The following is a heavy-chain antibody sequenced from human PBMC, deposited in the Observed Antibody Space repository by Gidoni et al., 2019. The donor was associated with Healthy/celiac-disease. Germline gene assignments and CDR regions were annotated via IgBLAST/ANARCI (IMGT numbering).Heavy chain of an antibody. CDR3: AKDMVRGVITSDY. J-gene: IGHJ4*02. CDR2: LSCSGGSK. Sequence: VQLLESGGGLVQPGGSLRRSCAATGLTFSSYAMCWVRQAPGKGLERLLALSCSGGSKSYADSVKGRFTISRDNSKNTLYLQMNSLRAEDTAVYYCAKDMVRGVITSDYWGQGTLVTVSS. V-gene: IGHV3-23*01. D-gene: IGHD3-10*01. CDR1: GLTFSSYA.